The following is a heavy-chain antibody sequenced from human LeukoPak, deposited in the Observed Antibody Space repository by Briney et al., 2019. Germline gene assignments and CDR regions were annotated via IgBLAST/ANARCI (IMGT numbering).Heavy chain of an antibody. D-gene: IGHD5-18*01. V-gene: IGHV3-30*18. CDR1: GFTFSSYG. J-gene: IGHJ4*02. CDR3: AKDLRDTAMVFHN. Sequence: GGSLRLSCAASGFTFSSYGMHWVRQAPGKGLEWVAVISYDGSNKYYADSVKGRFTISSDNSKNTLYLQMNSLRAEDTAVYYCAKDLRDTAMVFHNWGQGTLVTVSS. CDR2: ISYDGSNK.